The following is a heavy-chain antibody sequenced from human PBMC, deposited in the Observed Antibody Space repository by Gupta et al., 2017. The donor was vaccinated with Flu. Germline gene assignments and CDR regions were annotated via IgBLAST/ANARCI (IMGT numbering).Heavy chain of an antibody. CDR2: ISSSSSFT. D-gene: IGHD2-2*01. CDR3: AREPAPRKYYSYMDV. J-gene: IGHJ6*03. V-gene: IGHV3-21*06. Sequence: MSWVRQAPGEGLAWVSSISSSSSFTYYAVSVKGRFTISRDNAKSSLYLELNSLTDEDTAIYYCAREPAPRKYYSYMDVWGNGTMVTVSS.